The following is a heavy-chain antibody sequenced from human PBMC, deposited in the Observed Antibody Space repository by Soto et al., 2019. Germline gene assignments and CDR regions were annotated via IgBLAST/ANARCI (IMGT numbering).Heavy chain of an antibody. CDR3: ARSAEFLEWTSYHYYGMDV. CDR1: GGSFSGYY. V-gene: IGHV4-34*01. Sequence: PSETLSLTCAVYGGSFSGYYWSWIRPPPGKGLEWIGEINHSGSTNYNPSLKSRVTISVDTSKNQFSLKLSSVTAADTAVYYCARSAEFLEWTSYHYYGMDVWGQGTTVTVSS. J-gene: IGHJ6*02. CDR2: INHSGST. D-gene: IGHD3-3*01.